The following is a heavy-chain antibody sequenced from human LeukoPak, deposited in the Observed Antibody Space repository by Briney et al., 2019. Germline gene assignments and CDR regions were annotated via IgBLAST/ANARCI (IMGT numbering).Heavy chain of an antibody. CDR1: GFTFSSYA. Sequence: GGSLRLSCAAPGFTFSSYAMSWVRQAPGKGLEWVSAISGSGGSTYYADSVKGRFTISRDNSKNTLYLQMDSLRAEDTAVYYCAKGPYCSSTSCFYYFDYWGQGTLVTVSS. CDR2: ISGSGGST. V-gene: IGHV3-23*01. CDR3: AKGPYCSSTSCFYYFDY. J-gene: IGHJ4*02. D-gene: IGHD2-2*01.